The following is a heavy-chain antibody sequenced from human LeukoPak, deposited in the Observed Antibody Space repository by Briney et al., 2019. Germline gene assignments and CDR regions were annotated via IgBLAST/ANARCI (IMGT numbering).Heavy chain of an antibody. V-gene: IGHV5-51*01. D-gene: IGHD3-22*01. CDR3: ARRISGYYYFHY. CDR2: IYPDDGAT. CDR1: GYIFTTDW. J-gene: IGHJ4*02. Sequence: GESLQISCKAAGYIFTTDWSGWVRPVAGEGLESMGNIYPDDGATIYSPSLQRQAPISAAKSIRTAYLQSRSLRASETAMSYCARRISGYYYFHYWGQGTLVTVSS.